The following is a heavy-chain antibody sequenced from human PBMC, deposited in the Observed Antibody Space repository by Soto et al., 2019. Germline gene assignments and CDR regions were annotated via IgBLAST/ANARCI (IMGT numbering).Heavy chain of an antibody. CDR1: GFTFSSYS. Sequence: GGSLRLSCAASGFTFSSYSMNWVRQAPGKGLEWVSYISSSSSTIYYADSVKGRFTISRDNAKNSLYLQMNSLRVEDTAVYYCARSSVFLDYWGQGTLVTVSS. CDR2: ISSSSSTI. V-gene: IGHV3-48*01. D-gene: IGHD2-21*01. J-gene: IGHJ4*02. CDR3: ARSSVFLDY.